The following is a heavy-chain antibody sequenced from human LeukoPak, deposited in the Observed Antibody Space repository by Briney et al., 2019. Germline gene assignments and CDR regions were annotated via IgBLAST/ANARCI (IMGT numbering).Heavy chain of an antibody. J-gene: IGHJ3*02. V-gene: IGHV3-7*01. D-gene: IGHD1-26*01. CDR3: ARAITRWELHDAFDI. CDR1: GFTFSSYW. CDR2: IKQDGSEK. Sequence: HPGGSLRLSCAASGFTFSSYWMSWVRQAPGKGLEWVANIKQDGSEKYYVDSVKGRFTISRDNAKNSLYLQMNSLRAEDTAVYYCARAITRWELHDAFDIWGQGTMVTVSS.